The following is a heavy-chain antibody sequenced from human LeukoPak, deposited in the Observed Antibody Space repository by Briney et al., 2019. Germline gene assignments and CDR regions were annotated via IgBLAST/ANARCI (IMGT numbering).Heavy chain of an antibody. D-gene: IGHD5-18*01. CDR3: ARDSKSGYSYGFNAFDI. V-gene: IGHV4-31*03. Sequence: PSETLSLTCTVSGGSISSGGYYWSWIRQHPGKGLEWIGYIYYSGSTYNNPSLKSRVTISVDTSKNQFSLKLSSVTAADTAVYYCARDSKSGYSYGFNAFDIWGQGTMVTVSS. CDR1: GGSISSGGYY. J-gene: IGHJ3*02. CDR2: IYYSGST.